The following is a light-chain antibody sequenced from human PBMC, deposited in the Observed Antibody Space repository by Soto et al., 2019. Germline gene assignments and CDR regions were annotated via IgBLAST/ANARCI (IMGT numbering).Light chain of an antibody. Sequence: QSVLTQPPSASGSPGQSVTISCTGTSSDVGGYNYVSWYQQHPGKAPKLMIYEVTKRPSGVPDRFSGSKSGNTAYLTVSGLKAEDEDDYYCSSYAGSRYVFGTGTKVTV. CDR3: SSYAGSRYV. V-gene: IGLV2-8*01. CDR2: EVT. CDR1: SSDVGGYNY. J-gene: IGLJ1*01.